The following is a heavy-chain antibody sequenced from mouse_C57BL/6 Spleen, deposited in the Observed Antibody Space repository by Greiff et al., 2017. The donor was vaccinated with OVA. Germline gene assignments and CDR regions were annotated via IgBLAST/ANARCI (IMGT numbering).Heavy chain of an antibody. CDR2: IYPGDGDT. J-gene: IGHJ4*01. CDR3: ARDDYDGSLYAMDY. CDR1: GYAFSSSW. V-gene: IGHV1-82*01. D-gene: IGHD2-4*01. Sequence: VQLKQSGPELVKPGASVKISCKASGYAFSSSWMNWVKQRPGKGLEWIGRIYPGDGDTNYNGKFKGKATLTADQSSGTAYMQLSSLASEDSAVYFCARDDYDGSLYAMDYWGQGTSVTVSS.